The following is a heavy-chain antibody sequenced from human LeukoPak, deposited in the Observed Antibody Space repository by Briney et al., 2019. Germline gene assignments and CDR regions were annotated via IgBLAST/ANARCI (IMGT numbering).Heavy chain of an antibody. Sequence: GGSLRLSCAASGFTFSIYGMNWVRQAPGKGLEWVSGISPGGEITYYADSVKGRFTISRDNPKNTVSLQMHSLRAEDTATYYCAKDNGWLHYCHWGQGTLVTVSS. CDR2: ISPGGEIT. J-gene: IGHJ4*02. CDR1: GFTFSIYG. CDR3: AKDNGWLHYCH. D-gene: IGHD5-24*01. V-gene: IGHV3-23*01.